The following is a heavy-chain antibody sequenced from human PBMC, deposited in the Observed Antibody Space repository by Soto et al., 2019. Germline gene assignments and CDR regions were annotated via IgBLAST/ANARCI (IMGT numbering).Heavy chain of an antibody. CDR2: FDPEDGET. D-gene: IGHD2-8*01. J-gene: IGHJ3*02. Sequence: ASVKVSCKVSGYTLTELSMHWVRQAPGKGLEWMGGFDPEDGETIYAQKVQGRVTMTEDTSTDTDYMELSSLRSEDTAVYYCATAPRGDCTNGVCYLGAFDIWGQGTMVTV. V-gene: IGHV1-24*01. CDR3: ATAPRGDCTNGVCYLGAFDI. CDR1: GYTLTELS.